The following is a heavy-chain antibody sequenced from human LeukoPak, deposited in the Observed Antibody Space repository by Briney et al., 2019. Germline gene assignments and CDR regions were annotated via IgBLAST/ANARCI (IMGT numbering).Heavy chain of an antibody. CDR2: IIPIFGTA. Sequence: SVKVSCKASGGTFSSYAISWVRQAPGQGLEWMGRIIPIFGTANYAQKFQGRVTITTDEFTSTAYMELSSLRSEDTAVYYCARDDLIAAAVGNWFDPWGQGTLVTVSS. CDR1: GGTFSSYA. V-gene: IGHV1-69*05. J-gene: IGHJ5*02. D-gene: IGHD6-13*01. CDR3: ARDDLIAAAVGNWFDP.